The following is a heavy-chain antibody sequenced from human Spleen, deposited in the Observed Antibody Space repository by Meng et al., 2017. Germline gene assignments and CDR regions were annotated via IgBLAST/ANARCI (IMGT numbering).Heavy chain of an antibody. CDR2: ISGSGGST. CDR1: GFTFSSYA. Sequence: GESLKISCAASGFTFSSYAMSWVRQAPGKGLEWVSAISGSGGSTYYADSVKGRFTISRDNSKNTLYLQMNSLRAEDTAVYYCARVLGDSSGWYAIGFWGQGTLVTVSS. D-gene: IGHD6-19*01. V-gene: IGHV3-23*01. J-gene: IGHJ4*02. CDR3: ARVLGDSSGWYAIGF.